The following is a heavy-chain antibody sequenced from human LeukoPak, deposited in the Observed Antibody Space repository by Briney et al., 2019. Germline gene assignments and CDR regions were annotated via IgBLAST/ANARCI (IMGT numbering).Heavy chain of an antibody. J-gene: IGHJ3*02. CDR3: ARHHSSTRFDAFDI. D-gene: IGHD2-2*01. V-gene: IGHV4-59*08. CDR1: GGSISSYY. Sequence: SETLSLTCTVSGGSISSYYWSWIRQPPGKGLEWIGYIYYSGSTDYNPSLKSRVTISVDTSKNQFSLKLSSVTAADTAAYYCARHHSSTRFDAFDIWGQGTMVTVSS. CDR2: IYYSGST.